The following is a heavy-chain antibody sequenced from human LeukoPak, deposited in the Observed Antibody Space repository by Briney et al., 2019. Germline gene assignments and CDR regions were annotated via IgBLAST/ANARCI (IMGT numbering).Heavy chain of an antibody. D-gene: IGHD2-15*01. J-gene: IGHJ5*02. Sequence: LSLTCTVSGGSISSSSYYWGWIRQPPGKGLEWVAVISYDGSNKYYADSVKGRFTISRDNSKNTLYLQMNSLRAEDTAVYYCAKDGYCSGGSCYGNWFDPWGQGTLVTVSS. CDR3: AKDGYCSGGSCYGNWFDP. CDR2: ISYDGSNK. CDR1: GGSISSSS. V-gene: IGHV3-30*18.